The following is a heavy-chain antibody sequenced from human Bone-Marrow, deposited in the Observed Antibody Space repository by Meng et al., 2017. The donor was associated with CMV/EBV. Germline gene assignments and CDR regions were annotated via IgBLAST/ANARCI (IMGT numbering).Heavy chain of an antibody. V-gene: IGHV3-11*04. CDR3: ATFRCSGNRCFSSYFYYGMDA. J-gene: IGHJ6*01. CDR1: GFTFSDYY. Sequence: SCAASGFTFSDYYMSWIRQAPGKGLEWVSYISSSGSTIYYADSVKGRFTISRDNAKNSLYLQLSSLRAEDTAVYYCATFRCSGNRCFSSYFYYGMDAWGQGTTVTVSS. CDR2: ISSSGSTI. D-gene: IGHD2/OR15-2a*01.